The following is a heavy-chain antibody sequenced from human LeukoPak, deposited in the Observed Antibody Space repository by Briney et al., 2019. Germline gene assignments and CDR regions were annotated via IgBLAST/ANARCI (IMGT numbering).Heavy chain of an antibody. V-gene: IGHV3-21*04. Sequence: GGSLRLSCSASGFTFTSYSMNWVRQAPGKGLEWVSSISNRGDYIYYADSVKGRFTIARDNSKNTLYLQMDSLRVEDTAMYYCAKGTEPSDYGAHFDYWGQGTLVTVSS. CDR3: AKGTEPSDYGAHFDY. CDR2: ISNRGDYI. D-gene: IGHD4-17*01. J-gene: IGHJ4*02. CDR1: GFTFTSYS.